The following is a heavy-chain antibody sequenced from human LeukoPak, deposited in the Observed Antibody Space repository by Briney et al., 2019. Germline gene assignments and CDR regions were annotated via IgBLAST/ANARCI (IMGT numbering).Heavy chain of an antibody. Sequence: GRSLRLSCAASGFTFSSYGMHWVRQAPGKGLEWVAVIWYDGSNKYYADSVKGRFTISRDNSKNTLYLQMNSLRAEDTAVYYCARDRGRGYSGYDIDYWGQGTLVTVSS. CDR3: ARDRGRGYSGYDIDY. CDR1: GFTFSSYG. J-gene: IGHJ4*02. D-gene: IGHD5-12*01. CDR2: IWYDGSNK. V-gene: IGHV3-33*01.